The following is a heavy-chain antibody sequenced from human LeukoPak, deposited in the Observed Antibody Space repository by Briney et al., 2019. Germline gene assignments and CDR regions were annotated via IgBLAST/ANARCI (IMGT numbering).Heavy chain of an antibody. CDR2: ISSSSSTI. Sequence: GGSLRLSCAASGFTFSSYSMNWVRQAPGKGLEWVSYISSSSSTIYYADSVKGRFTISRDNAKNSLYLQMNSLRAEDTAVYYCATGPRFGDCWGQGTLVTVSS. D-gene: IGHD3-10*01. CDR3: ATGPRFGDC. CDR1: GFTFSSYS. J-gene: IGHJ4*02. V-gene: IGHV3-48*01.